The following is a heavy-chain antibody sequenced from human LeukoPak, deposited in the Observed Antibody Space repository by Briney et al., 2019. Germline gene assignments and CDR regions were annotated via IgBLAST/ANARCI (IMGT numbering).Heavy chain of an antibody. Sequence: GGSLRLSCAASGFTFSSYAMSWVRQAPGKGLEWVSAISGSGGSTYYADSVKGRFTISRDNSKNTLYLQVNSLRAEDTAVYYCAKETVTYYYDSSGYSYYFDYWGQGTLVTVSS. CDR3: AKETVTYYYDSSGYSYYFDY. CDR1: GFTFSSYA. J-gene: IGHJ4*02. D-gene: IGHD3-22*01. V-gene: IGHV3-23*01. CDR2: ISGSGGST.